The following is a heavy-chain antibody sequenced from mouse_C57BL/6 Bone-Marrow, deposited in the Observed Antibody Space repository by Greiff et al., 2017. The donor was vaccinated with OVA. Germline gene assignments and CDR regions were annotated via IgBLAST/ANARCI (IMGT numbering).Heavy chain of an antibody. J-gene: IGHJ3*01. D-gene: IGHD1-1*02. Sequence: VQLQESGAELARPGASVKMSCKASGYTFTSYTMHWVKQRPGQGLEWIGYINPSSGYTKYNQKFKDKATLTADKSSSTAYMQLSSLTSEDSAVYYCAGGYGPWFAYWGQGTLVTVSA. CDR2: INPSSGYT. CDR3: AGGYGPWFAY. CDR1: GYTFTSYT. V-gene: IGHV1-4*01.